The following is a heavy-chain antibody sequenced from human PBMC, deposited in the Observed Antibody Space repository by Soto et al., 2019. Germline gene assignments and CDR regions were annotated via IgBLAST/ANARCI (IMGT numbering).Heavy chain of an antibody. CDR2: IHSSGNT. CDR1: GTSVFCANW. Sequence: PSETLSLTCTVSGTSVFCANWWGWVRQPPGKGLEWIGEIHSSGNTDFSPSLKSRVTISVDMSKNEFSLKLTSVTAADTAVYYCARTGPYSSGDNWGQGTLVTVSS. D-gene: IGHD3-22*01. V-gene: IGHV4-4*02. CDR3: ARTGPYSSGDN. J-gene: IGHJ4*02.